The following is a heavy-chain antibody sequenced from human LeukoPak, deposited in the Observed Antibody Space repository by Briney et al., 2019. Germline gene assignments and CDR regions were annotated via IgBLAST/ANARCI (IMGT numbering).Heavy chain of an antibody. D-gene: IGHD2-21*02. V-gene: IGHV3-21*01. CDR3: ARDYFYCGGDCFVDY. CDR2: ISSGGRSI. J-gene: IGHJ4*02. Sequence: GGSLRLSCAASGLTFSSYGMNWVRQAPGKGLEWVSSISSGGRSIDLADSVKGRFTISRDNAKNSLYLQMNSLRAEDTAVYFCARDYFYCGGDCFVDYWGQGTLVTVSS. CDR1: GLTFSSYG.